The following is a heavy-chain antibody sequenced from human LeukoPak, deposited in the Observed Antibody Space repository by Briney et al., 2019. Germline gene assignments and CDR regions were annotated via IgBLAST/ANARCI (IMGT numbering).Heavy chain of an antibody. CDR3: ARDARATGPKDYYYYYMDV. Sequence: ASVKVSCKASGYTFTGYYMHWVRQAPGQGLEWMGWINPNSGGTNYAQKFQGRVTMTRDTSISTAHMELSRLRSDDTAVYYCARDARATGPKDYYYYYMDVWGKGTTVTVSS. CDR1: GYTFTGYY. J-gene: IGHJ6*03. V-gene: IGHV1-2*02. D-gene: IGHD2-15*01. CDR2: INPNSGGT.